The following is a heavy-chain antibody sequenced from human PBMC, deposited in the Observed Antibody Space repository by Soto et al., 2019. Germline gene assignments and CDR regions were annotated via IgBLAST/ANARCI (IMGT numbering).Heavy chain of an antibody. CDR3: YGDAGLVLGGMDD. V-gene: IGHV4-30-4*08. CDR1: GGSISSGDYS. CDR2: IHYSRRT. D-gene: IGHD6-6*01. Sequence: SETLSLTCTVSGGSISSGDYSWSWIRQPPGKGLEWIGYIHYSRRTYYNPSLKSRVVISEDTSKNQFSLNLSSVTAADTAVSYCYGDAGLVLGGMDDWGQGTTVTVSS. J-gene: IGHJ6*02.